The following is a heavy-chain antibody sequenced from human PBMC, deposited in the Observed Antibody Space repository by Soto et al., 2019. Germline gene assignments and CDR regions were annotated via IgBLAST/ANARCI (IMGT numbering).Heavy chain of an antibody. Sequence: QVQLQQWGAGLLKPSETLSLTCAVYGGSFSGYYWSWIRQPPGKGLEWIGEINHSGSTNYNPSLKSRVTISVDTSKNQFSLKLSSVTAADTAVYYCARGSAVARNDYWGQGTLVTVSS. CDR3: ARGSAVARNDY. CDR1: GGSFSGYY. V-gene: IGHV4-34*01. D-gene: IGHD6-19*01. J-gene: IGHJ4*02. CDR2: INHSGST.